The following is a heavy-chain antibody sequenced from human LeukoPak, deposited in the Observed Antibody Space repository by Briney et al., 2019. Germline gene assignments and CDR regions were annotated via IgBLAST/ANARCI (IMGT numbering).Heavy chain of an antibody. D-gene: IGHD5-18*01. V-gene: IGHV4-34*01. J-gene: IGHJ4*02. CDR1: GGSFSGYY. CDR3: ARGNGYRDFDY. CDR2: INHSGST. Sequence: SGTLSLTCAVYGGSFSGYYWSWIRQPPGKGLEWIGEINHSGSTNYNPSLKSRVTISVDTSKNQFSLKLSSVTAADTAVYYCARGNGYRDFDYWGQGTLVTVSS.